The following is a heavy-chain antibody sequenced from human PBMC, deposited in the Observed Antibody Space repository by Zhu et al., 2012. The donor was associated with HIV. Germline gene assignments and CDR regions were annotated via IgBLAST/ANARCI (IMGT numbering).Heavy chain of an antibody. J-gene: IGHJ4*02. D-gene: IGHD6-19*01. CDR2: IYYSGST. CDR3: VRQWLDKYFD. Sequence: QVQLQESGPGLVKPSETLSLTCTVSGGSISSSSYYWGWIRQPPGKGLEWIGSIYYSGSTYYNPSLKSRVTISVDTSKNQFSLKLSSVTAADTAVYYCVRQWLDKYFDYGAREPWHRLL. CDR1: GGSISSSSYY. V-gene: IGHV4-39*01.